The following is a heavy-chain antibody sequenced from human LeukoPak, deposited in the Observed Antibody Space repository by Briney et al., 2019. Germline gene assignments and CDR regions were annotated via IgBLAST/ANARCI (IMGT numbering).Heavy chain of an antibody. J-gene: IGHJ5*02. CDR3: AGGRNWNRLLARSFDP. CDR1: GGSFSGYY. Sequence: PSETLSLTCAVYGGSFSGYYWSWIRQPPGKGLEWIGEINHSGSTNYNPSLKSRVTISVDTSKNQFSLKLSSVTAADTAVYYCAGGRNWNRLLARSFDPWGQGTLVTVSS. D-gene: IGHD1-1*01. CDR2: INHSGST. V-gene: IGHV4-34*01.